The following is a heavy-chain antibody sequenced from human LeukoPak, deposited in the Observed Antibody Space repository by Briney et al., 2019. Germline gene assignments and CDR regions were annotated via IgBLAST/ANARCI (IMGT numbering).Heavy chain of an antibody. Sequence: GGSLRLSCAASGFSFSSYAMSWVRQAPGKGLEWVSAISGSGGTSTYYADSVKGRFTISRDNAKNSLYLQMNSLRAEDTAVYYCARPRYCSGGSCYLGAFDIWGQGTMVTVSS. CDR2: ISGSGGTST. CDR3: ARPRYCSGGSCYLGAFDI. D-gene: IGHD2-15*01. J-gene: IGHJ3*02. CDR1: GFSFSSYA. V-gene: IGHV3-23*01.